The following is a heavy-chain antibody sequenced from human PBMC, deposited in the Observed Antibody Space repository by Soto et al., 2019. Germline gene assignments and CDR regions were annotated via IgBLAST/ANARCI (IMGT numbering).Heavy chain of an antibody. J-gene: IGHJ4*02. V-gene: IGHV1-8*01. CDR3: ARASRFGELLPPY. CDR1: GYTFTSYD. CDR2: MNPNSGNT. Sequence: RASVKVSCKASGYTFTSYDINLVRQATGQGLEWMGWMNPNSGNTGYAQKFQGRVTMTRNTSISTAYMELSSLRSEDTAVYYCARASRFGELLPPYWXQGTLVTVSS. D-gene: IGHD3-10*01.